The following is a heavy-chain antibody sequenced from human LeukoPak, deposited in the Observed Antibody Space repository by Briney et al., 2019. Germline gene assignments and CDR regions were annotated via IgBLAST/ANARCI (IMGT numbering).Heavy chain of an antibody. CDR1: GGSISSSSYY. D-gene: IGHD3-16*02. CDR3: ARVRRYDYVWGSYPPE. J-gene: IGHJ4*02. CDR2: IYYSGST. Sequence: SETLSLTCTVSGGSISSSSYYWGWIRQPPGKGLEWIGSIYYSGSTYYNPSLKSRVTISVDTSKNQFSLKLSSVTAADTAVYYCARVRRYDYVWGSYPPEWGQGTLVTVSS. V-gene: IGHV4-39*07.